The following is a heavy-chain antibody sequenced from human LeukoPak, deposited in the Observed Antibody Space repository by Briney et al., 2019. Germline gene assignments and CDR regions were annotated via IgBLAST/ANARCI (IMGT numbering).Heavy chain of an antibody. J-gene: IGHJ5*02. Sequence: ASVKVSCKASGYTFTKYYIHWVRQAPGQGLEWMGLINPGGDNTNYAQNFQGRVTMTTDTSTSTAYMELRSLRSDDTAVYYCARDGSGWGGWFDPWGQGTLVTVSS. D-gene: IGHD6-19*01. CDR2: INPGGDNT. CDR1: GYTFTKYY. V-gene: IGHV1-46*01. CDR3: ARDGSGWGGWFDP.